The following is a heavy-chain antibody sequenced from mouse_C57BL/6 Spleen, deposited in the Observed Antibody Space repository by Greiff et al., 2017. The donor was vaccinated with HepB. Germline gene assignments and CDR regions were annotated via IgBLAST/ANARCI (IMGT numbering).Heavy chain of an antibody. D-gene: IGHD2-4*01. CDR1: GYTFTSYW. CDR3: ARYDYDGGGY. Sequence: QVQLQQPGAELVKPGASVKLSCKASGYTFTSYWMHWVKQRPGRGLEWIGRIDPNSGGTKYNEKFKSKATLTVDKPSSTAYMPLSSLTSEDSAVYYCARYDYDGGGYWGQGTTLTVAS. V-gene: IGHV1-72*01. CDR2: IDPNSGGT. J-gene: IGHJ2*01.